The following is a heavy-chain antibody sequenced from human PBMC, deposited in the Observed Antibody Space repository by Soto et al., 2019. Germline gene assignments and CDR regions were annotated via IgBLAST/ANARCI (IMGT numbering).Heavy chain of an antibody. Sequence: QVHLVQSGAEVKKPGASVKVSCKGSGYGFTTYGITWVRQAPGQGHEWMAWISAHNGNTNYAQKLQGRVTVTRDTSTSTAYMELRSLRSDDTAVYYCERGRYGDYWGQGALVTVSS. CDR1: GYGFTTYG. D-gene: IGHD1-1*01. V-gene: IGHV1-18*01. J-gene: IGHJ4*02. CDR3: ERGRYGDY. CDR2: ISAHNGNT.